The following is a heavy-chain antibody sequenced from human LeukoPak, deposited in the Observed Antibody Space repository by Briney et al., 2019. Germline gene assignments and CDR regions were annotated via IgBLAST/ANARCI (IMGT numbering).Heavy chain of an antibody. CDR2: ITGDGDYT. D-gene: IGHD3-22*01. CDR3: AKDILTYYYGSSGYYFDK. V-gene: IGHV3-23*01. J-gene: IGHJ4*02. CDR1: GFTFSSYA. Sequence: PGGSLRLSCAASGFTFSSYAMSWVRQAPGKGLEWLSAITGDGDYTYSADSVKGRFTISRDNSKNTLFLQMQSLRVEDTAVYYCAKDILTYYYGSSGYYFDKWGQGTLVTVSS.